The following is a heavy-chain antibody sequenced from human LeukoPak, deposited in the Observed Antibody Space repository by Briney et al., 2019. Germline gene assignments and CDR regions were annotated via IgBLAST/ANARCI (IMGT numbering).Heavy chain of an antibody. D-gene: IGHD2-15*01. J-gene: IGHJ6*03. Sequence: GGSLRLSCAASGFTFSSNYMSWVRQAPGKGLEWVSVIYSGGSTYYADSVKGRFTISRDNSKNTLYLQMNSLRAEDTAVYYCASAVVAATRKDYYYMDVWGEGTTVTVSS. CDR1: GFTFSSNY. CDR3: ASAVVAATRKDYYYMDV. V-gene: IGHV3-53*01. CDR2: IYSGGST.